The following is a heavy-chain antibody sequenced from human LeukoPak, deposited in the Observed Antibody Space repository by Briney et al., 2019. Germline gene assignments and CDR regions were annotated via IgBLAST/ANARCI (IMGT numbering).Heavy chain of an antibody. V-gene: IGHV3-48*04. CDR3: VRGPYCSGGSCYGHFDY. CDR2: ISSSGSTI. J-gene: IGHJ4*02. D-gene: IGHD2-15*01. CDR1: GFTFSSYA. Sequence: GGSLRLSCAASGFTFSSYAMSWVRQAPGKGLEWVSYISSSGSTIYYADSVKGRFTISRDNAKNSLYLQMNSLRAEDTAVYYCVRGPYCSGGSCYGHFDYWGQGTLVTASS.